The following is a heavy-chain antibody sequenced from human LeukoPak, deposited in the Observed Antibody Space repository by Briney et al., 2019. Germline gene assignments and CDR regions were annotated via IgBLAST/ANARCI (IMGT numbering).Heavy chain of an antibody. CDR3: ARDHYYDSSGYYYVTPSVFDY. D-gene: IGHD3-22*01. Sequence: SVKVSCKASGGTFSSYAISWVRQAPGQGLEWMGRIIPIFGTANYAQKFQGRVTITTDESTSTAYMELSSLRSEDTAVYYCARDHYYDSSGYYYVTPSVFDYWGQGTLGTVSS. CDR1: GGTFSSYA. J-gene: IGHJ4*02. CDR2: IIPIFGTA. V-gene: IGHV1-69*05.